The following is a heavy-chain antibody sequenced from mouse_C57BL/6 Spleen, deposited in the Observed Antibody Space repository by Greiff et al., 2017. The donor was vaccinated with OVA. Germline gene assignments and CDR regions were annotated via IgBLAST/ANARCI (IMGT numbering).Heavy chain of an antibody. CDR3: ARWGWSHEKNDFDY. CDR1: GYTFTSYW. V-gene: IGHV1-59*01. CDR2: IDPSDSYT. J-gene: IGHJ2*01. Sequence: VQLQQPGAELVRPGTSVKLSCKASGYTFTSYWMHWVKQRPGQGLEWIGVIDPSDSYTNYNQKFKGKATLTVDTSSSTAYMQLSSLTSEDSAVYYCARWGWSHEKNDFDYWGQGTTLTVSS. D-gene: IGHD1-1*02.